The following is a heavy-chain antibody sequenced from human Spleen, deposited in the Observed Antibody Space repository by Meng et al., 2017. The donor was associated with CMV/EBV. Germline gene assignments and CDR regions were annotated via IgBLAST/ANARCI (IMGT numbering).Heavy chain of an antibody. Sequence: ASVKVSCKASGYTFTSYYMHWVRQAPGQGLEWMGIINPSGGSTSYAQKFQGRVTMTRDTSTSTAYMELRSLRSDDTAVYYCARDTPFYCSSTSCYDVWFDPWGQGTLVTVSS. D-gene: IGHD2-2*01. CDR1: GYTFTSYY. CDR2: INPSGGST. J-gene: IGHJ5*02. CDR3: ARDTPFYCSSTSCYDVWFDP. V-gene: IGHV1-46*01.